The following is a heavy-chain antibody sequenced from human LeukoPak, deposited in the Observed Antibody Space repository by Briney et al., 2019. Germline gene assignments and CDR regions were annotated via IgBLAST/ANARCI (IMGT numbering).Heavy chain of an antibody. J-gene: IGHJ5*02. CDR1: GYTFISHD. V-gene: IGHV1-8*03. D-gene: IGHD5-12*01. CDR2: INPNSGNT. Sequence: WASVKVSCKASGYTFISHDINWVRQATGQGLEWMGWINPNSGNTGYAQKFQGRVTFTRNTSISTAYMELSSLRSEDTAVYYCARAGRFDSGHAWFDPWGQGTLVTVS. CDR3: ARAGRFDSGHAWFDP.